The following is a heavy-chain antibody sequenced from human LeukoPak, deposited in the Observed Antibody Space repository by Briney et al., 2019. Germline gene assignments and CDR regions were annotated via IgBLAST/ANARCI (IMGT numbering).Heavy chain of an antibody. D-gene: IGHD4-17*01. CDR1: GFTFSNYN. V-gene: IGHV3-21*04. Sequence: GGSLRLSCAASGFTFSNYNMNWVRQAPGKGLEWVSCISTRSTYIYYADSVKGRFTISRDNAKNSLYLQMNSLRAEDTAVYYCAKHYGDYTSYFDFWGQGTLVTVSS. CDR2: ISTRSTYI. CDR3: AKHYGDYTSYFDF. J-gene: IGHJ4*02.